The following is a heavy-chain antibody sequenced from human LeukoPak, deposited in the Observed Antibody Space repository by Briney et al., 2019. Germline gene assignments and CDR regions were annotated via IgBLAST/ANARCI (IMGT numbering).Heavy chain of an antibody. CDR1: GGSISSYY. J-gene: IGHJ3*02. D-gene: IGHD1-7*01. CDR3: ARDSLTGTLFDI. Sequence: SETLSLTCTVSGGSISSYYWSWIRQRPGKGLEWIGYIYYSGSTNYNPSLKSRVTISVDTSKNQFSLKLSSVTAADTAVYYCARDSLTGTLFDIWGQGTMVTVSS. V-gene: IGHV4-59*01. CDR2: IYYSGST.